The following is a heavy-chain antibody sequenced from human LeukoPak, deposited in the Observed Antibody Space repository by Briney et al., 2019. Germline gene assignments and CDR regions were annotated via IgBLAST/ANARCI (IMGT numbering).Heavy chain of an antibody. CDR3: ARDQQDTGLWFDP. J-gene: IGHJ5*02. CDR2: IRYDGSNK. Sequence: PGGSLRLSCAASGFTFSSYGMHWVRQAPGKGLEWVAFIRYDGSNKYYADSVKGRFTISRDNSKNTLYLQMNSLRAEDTAVYYCARDQQDTGLWFDPWGQGTLVTVSS. CDR1: GFTFSSYG. D-gene: IGHD2-15*01. V-gene: IGHV3-30*02.